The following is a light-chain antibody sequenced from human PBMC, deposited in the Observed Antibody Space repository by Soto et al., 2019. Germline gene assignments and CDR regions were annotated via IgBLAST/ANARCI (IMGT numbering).Light chain of an antibody. CDR2: DAS. J-gene: IGKJ4*01. Sequence: DIVLTQSPATLSLSPGERATLSCRASQSVSRYLAWYQQKPGQAPRLLIYDASNRATGIPARFSGSGSGTDFTLTISSLEPEDFAVYYCQQRRDWPSTFGGGTKVEI. CDR1: QSVSRY. CDR3: QQRRDWPST. V-gene: IGKV3-11*01.